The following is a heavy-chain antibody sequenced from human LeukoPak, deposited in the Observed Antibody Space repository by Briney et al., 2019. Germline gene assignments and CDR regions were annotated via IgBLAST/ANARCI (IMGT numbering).Heavy chain of an antibody. CDR2: IHYSGIT. Sequence: SETLSLTCTVSVGSISGSSYYWGWIRQPPGKGLEWIGSIHYSGITYYNLSLKSQVTISVDTSKNQFSLKLSSVTAADTAVYYCATVKPSSGFSASFDYWGQGILVIVSS. CDR1: VGSISGSSYY. D-gene: IGHD3-22*01. J-gene: IGHJ4*02. CDR3: ATVKPSSGFSASFDY. V-gene: IGHV4-39*07.